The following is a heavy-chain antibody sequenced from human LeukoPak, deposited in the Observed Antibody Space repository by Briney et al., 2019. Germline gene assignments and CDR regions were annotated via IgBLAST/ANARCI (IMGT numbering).Heavy chain of an antibody. V-gene: IGHV4-30-4*08. J-gene: IGHJ4*02. D-gene: IGHD3-10*01. CDR2: IYYSGST. CDR1: GGSISSGDYY. CDR3: ARGLVVRGVLGFDY. Sequence: SQTLSLTCTVSGGSISSGDYYWSWIRQPPGKGLEWIGYIYYSGSTYYNLSLKSRVTISVDTSKNQFSLKLSSVTAADTAVYYCARGLVVRGVLGFDYWGQGTLVTVSS.